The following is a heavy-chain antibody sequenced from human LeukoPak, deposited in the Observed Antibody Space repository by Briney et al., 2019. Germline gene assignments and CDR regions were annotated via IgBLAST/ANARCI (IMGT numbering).Heavy chain of an antibody. CDR2: IYYSGST. CDR1: GGSLSSSNYY. Sequence: SETLSLTCTVSGGSLSSSNYYWGWIRQPPGKGLEWIGNIYYSGSTYYKPSLKTRVTISVDTSKNQFSLKLTSVTAADTAVYYCARHASVDGNWPRPLDYWGQGSLVTVSS. D-gene: IGHD6-19*01. J-gene: IGHJ4*02. CDR3: ARHASVDGNWPRPLDY. V-gene: IGHV4-39*01.